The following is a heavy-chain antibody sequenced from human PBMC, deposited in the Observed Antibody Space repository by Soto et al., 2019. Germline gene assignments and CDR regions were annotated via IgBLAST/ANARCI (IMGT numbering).Heavy chain of an antibody. Sequence: GGSLRLSCAASGFTFSSYAMSWVRQAPGKGLEWVSAISGSGGSTYYADSVKGRFTISRGNSKNTLYLQMNSLRAEDTAVYYCAKPISGYYYYGMDVWGQGTTVTVSS. J-gene: IGHJ6*02. CDR2: ISGSGGST. V-gene: IGHV3-23*01. D-gene: IGHD1-20*01. CDR3: AKPISGYYYYGMDV. CDR1: GFTFSSYA.